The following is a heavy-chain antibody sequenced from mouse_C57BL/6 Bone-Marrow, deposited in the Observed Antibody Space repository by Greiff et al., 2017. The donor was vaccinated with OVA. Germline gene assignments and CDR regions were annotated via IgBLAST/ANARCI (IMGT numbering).Heavy chain of an antibody. D-gene: IGHD1-1*01. J-gene: IGHJ3*01. V-gene: IGHV1-76*01. CDR3: ESDCGSSDWFAY. CDR1: GYTFTDYY. CDR2: IYPGSGNT. Sequence: QVQLKESGAELVRPGASVKLSCKASGYTFTDYYINWVKQRHGQGLEWIARIYPGSGNTYYNEKFKGKATLTAEKSSSTAYMQLSSLTSEDSAVSFCESDCGSSDWFAYWGQGTLVTVSA.